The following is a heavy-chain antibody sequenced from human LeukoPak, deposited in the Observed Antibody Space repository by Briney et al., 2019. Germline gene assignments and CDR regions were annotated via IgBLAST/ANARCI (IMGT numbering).Heavy chain of an antibody. J-gene: IGHJ5*02. CDR3: ARVGRQNWFDP. CDR1: GGSITSGGYY. V-gene: IGHV4-31*03. Sequence: PSETLSLTCTVSGGSITSGGYYWSWIRQFPGKGLEWIGYIYYEASTYYNPSHKSRVTISRDTSKNQFSLNMTSVTAADTAVYYCARVGRQNWFDPWGQGTLVTVSS. CDR2: IYYEAST.